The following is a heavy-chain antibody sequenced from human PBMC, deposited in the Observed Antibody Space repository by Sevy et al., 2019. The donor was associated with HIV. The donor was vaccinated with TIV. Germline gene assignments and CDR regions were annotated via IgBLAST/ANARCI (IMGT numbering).Heavy chain of an antibody. V-gene: IGHV3-21*01. Sequence: GSLRLSCAASGFTFSSYSMNWVRQAPGKGLEWVSSISSSSSYIYYADSVKGRFTISRDNAKNSRYLQMNSLRAEDTAWDYCARVGKRGYCSSTSCYAGIQPYYYGMDVWGQGTTVTVSS. D-gene: IGHD2-2*01. CDR1: GFTFSSYS. CDR2: ISSSSSYI. CDR3: ARVGKRGYCSSTSCYAGIQPYYYGMDV. J-gene: IGHJ6*02.